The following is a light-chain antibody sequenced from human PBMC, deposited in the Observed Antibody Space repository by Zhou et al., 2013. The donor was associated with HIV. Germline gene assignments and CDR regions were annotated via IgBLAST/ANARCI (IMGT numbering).Light chain of an antibody. V-gene: IGKV3-15*01. CDR1: QSVSSN. Sequence: EIVMTQSPATLSVSPGERATLSCRASQSVSSNLAWYHQKPGQAPRLLIYGASTRATGIPARFSGSGSGTEFTLTISNMQSEDFAVYYCQQYDNGPPWTFGPGTKVEIK. CDR2: GAS. J-gene: IGKJ1*01. CDR3: QQYDNGPPWT.